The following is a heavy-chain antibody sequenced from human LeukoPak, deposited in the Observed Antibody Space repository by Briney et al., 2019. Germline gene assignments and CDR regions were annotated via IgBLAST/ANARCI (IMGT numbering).Heavy chain of an antibody. CDR2: IWNDGSNK. Sequence: PGRSLRLSCAASGSTFSSYGMQWVRQAPGEGLGWEAVIWNDGSNKYYADALKGRFTISIDNSKNTLYMQMNSLRAEDTAVYYCAKGPRITIFGVVTTNFDYWGQGTLVTVSS. D-gene: IGHD3-3*01. J-gene: IGHJ4*02. CDR3: AKGPRITIFGVVTTNFDY. CDR1: GSTFSSYG. V-gene: IGHV3-33*06.